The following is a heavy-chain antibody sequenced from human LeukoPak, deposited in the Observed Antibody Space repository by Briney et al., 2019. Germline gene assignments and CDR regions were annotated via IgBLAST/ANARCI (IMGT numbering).Heavy chain of an antibody. J-gene: IGHJ3*01. V-gene: IGHV1-2*02. D-gene: IGHD3-22*01. CDR3: ARDRHYYDSSGFNC. CDR1: GYTFTGYY. Sequence: GASVKVSCKASGYTFTGYYMHWVRQAPGQGLEWMGWINPNSGGTNYAQKFQGRVTMTRDTSISTAYMELSRLRSDDTAVYYCARDRHYYDSSGFNCWGQGTMVTVSS. CDR2: INPNSGGT.